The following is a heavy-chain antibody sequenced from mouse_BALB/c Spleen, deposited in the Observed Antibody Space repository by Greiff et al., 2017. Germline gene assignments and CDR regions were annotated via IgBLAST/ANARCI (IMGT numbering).Heavy chain of an antibody. CDR1: GYTFTDYW. Sequence: QVQLQQPGAELVMPGASVKMSCKASGYTFTDYWMHWVKQRPGQGLEWIGAIDTSDSYTSYNQKFKGKATLTVDESSSTAYMQLSSLTSEDSAIYYCARSGHYYGSNPYWYFDVWGAGTTVTVSA. CDR2: IDTSDSYT. V-gene: IGHV1-69*01. CDR3: ARSGHYYGSNPYWYFDV. J-gene: IGHJ1*01. D-gene: IGHD1-1*01.